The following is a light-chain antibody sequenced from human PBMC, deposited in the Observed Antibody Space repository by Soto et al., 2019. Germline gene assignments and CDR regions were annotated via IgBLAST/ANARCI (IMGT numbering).Light chain of an antibody. CDR2: AAS. Sequence: DIQMTQSPSSLSASVGDRVTITCRASQSISSDVNCYQQKPGKAPKLLIYAASNLQSGVVSRFSRSGSGIAFTLPISTLLPVVFENYYCLQSFSIPCAFG. V-gene: IGKV1-39*01. J-gene: IGKJ1*01. CDR1: QSISSD. CDR3: LQSFSIPCA.